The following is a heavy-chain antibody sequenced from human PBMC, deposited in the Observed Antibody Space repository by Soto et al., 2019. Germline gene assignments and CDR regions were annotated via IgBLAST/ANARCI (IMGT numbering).Heavy chain of an antibody. CDR2: ILHDGSAE. D-gene: IGHD4-4*01. CDR3: XRSRDGYSFYFYYGMDG. CDR1: GFIFTSYG. Sequence: LRLSCAASGFIFTSYGMHWVRQAPGKGLEWMALILHDGSAEYYADSVKGRFTISRDNSKNTLYLQMNSLTAEDTAVYYCXRSRDGYSFYFYYGMDGWGQGTTATVSS. J-gene: IGHJ6*01. V-gene: IGHV3-30*03.